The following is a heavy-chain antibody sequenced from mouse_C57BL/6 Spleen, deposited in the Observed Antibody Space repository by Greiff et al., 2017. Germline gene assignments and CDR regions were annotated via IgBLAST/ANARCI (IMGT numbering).Heavy chain of an antibody. D-gene: IGHD1-1*01. CDR3: TRDYYGSSLFDYYAMDY. V-gene: IGHV1-5*01. CDR1: GYTFTSYW. Sequence: DVQLQESGTVLARPGASVKMSCKTSGYTFTSYWMHWVKQRPGQGLEWIGAIYPGNSDTSYNQKFKGKAKLTAVTSASTAYMELSSLTNEDSAVYYCTRDYYGSSLFDYYAMDYWGQGTSVTVSS. J-gene: IGHJ4*01. CDR2: IYPGNSDT.